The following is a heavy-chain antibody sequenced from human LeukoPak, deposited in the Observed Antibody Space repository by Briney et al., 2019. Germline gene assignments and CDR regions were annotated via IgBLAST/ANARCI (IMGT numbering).Heavy chain of an antibody. CDR1: GGSTSSGDYY. Sequence: PSETLSLTCTVSGGSTSSGDYYWSWIRQPPGKGLEWIGYIDYSGSTYYNPSLKSRVTISVDTSKNQFSLKLSSVTAADTAVYYCARGITMIVGEYYFDYWGQGTLVTVSS. D-gene: IGHD3-22*01. V-gene: IGHV4-30-4*01. CDR2: IDYSGST. J-gene: IGHJ4*02. CDR3: ARGITMIVGEYYFDY.